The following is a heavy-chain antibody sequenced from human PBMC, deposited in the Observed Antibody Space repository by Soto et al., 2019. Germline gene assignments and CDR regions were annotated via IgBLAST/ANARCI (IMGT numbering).Heavy chain of an antibody. J-gene: IGHJ4*02. D-gene: IGHD6-19*01. CDR2: TIPIVDRA. Sequence: QVQLVQSGAEVKKPGSSVKLSCQASGGTFSTSTISWVRQAPGQGLEWMGRTIPIVDRAIYAQNFQGRVTMTADKSTNTVYMEMFILRSEDTSVYYCAIAVARTSILDYWGQGTLVTVSS. CDR3: AIAVARTSILDY. V-gene: IGHV1-69*08. CDR1: GGTFSTST.